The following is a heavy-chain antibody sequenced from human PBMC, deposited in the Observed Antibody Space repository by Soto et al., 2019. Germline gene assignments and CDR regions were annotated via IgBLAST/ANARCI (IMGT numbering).Heavy chain of an antibody. CDR3: ARDAYYDMGV. CDR1: GFTFSTYW. CDR2: INSDGSTT. V-gene: IGHV3-74*01. Sequence: EVQLVESGGGLVQPGGSLRLSCAASGFTFSTYWMHWVRQAPGKGQVWVSRINSDGSTTNYADSVKGRFTISRDNAKNTLYLQMNSLRAEDTAVYYCARDAYYDMGVWGQGTTVTVSS. J-gene: IGHJ6*02.